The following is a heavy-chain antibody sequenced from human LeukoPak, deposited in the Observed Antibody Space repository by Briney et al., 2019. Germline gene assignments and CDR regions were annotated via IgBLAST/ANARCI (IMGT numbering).Heavy chain of an antibody. D-gene: IGHD4-23*01. CDR1: GGSVSSGSYY. J-gene: IGHJ4*02. Sequence: SSETLSLTCTVSGGSVSSGSYYWSWIRQPPGKGLEWIGYIYYSGSTNYNPSLKSRVTISVDTSKNQFSLKLSSVTAADTAVYYCARDDTYGGYDYWGQGTLVTVSS. V-gene: IGHV4-61*01. CDR2: IYYSGST. CDR3: ARDDTYGGYDY.